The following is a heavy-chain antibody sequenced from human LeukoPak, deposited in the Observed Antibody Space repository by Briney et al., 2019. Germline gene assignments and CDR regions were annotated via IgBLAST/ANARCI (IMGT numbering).Heavy chain of an antibody. V-gene: IGHV1-69*13. CDR3: ARFSYVLGYMDV. J-gene: IGHJ6*03. CDR2: IIPIFGTA. Sequence: ASVKVSCKASGYTFTSYGISWVRQAPGQGLEWMGGIIPIFGTANYAQKFQGRVTITADESTSTAYMELSSLRSEDTAVYYCARFSYVLGYMDVWGKGTTVTISS. D-gene: IGHD3-16*01. CDR1: GYTFTSYG.